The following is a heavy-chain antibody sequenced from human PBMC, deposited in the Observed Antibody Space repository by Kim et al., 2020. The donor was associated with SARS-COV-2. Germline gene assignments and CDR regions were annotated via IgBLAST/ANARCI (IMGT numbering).Heavy chain of an antibody. CDR3: AIAMAGRPPGSG. Sequence: GWSLRLSCAASGFTFSSSGMNWVRQAPGKGLDCVSYITSSSSTIYYADSVKGRFTVSRDKAKNSLYLQMNSLRDEDTAVYYCAIAMAGRPPGSGWGQGTLVTVSS. D-gene: IGHD6-6*01. J-gene: IGHJ4*02. CDR2: ITSSSSTI. CDR1: GFTFSSSG. V-gene: IGHV3-48*02.